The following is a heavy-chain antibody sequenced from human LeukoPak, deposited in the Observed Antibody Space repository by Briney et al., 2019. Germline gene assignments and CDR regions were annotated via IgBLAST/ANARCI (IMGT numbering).Heavy chain of an antibody. CDR1: GFTFSSYA. Sequence: GGSLRLSCAASGFTFSSYAMHWVRQAPGKGLEWVAVISYDGSNKYYADSVKGRFTISRDNSKNTLYLQMNSLRAEDTAVYYCARVDMIVVVIDYWGQGTLVTVSS. V-gene: IGHV3-30-3*01. CDR2: ISYDGSNK. J-gene: IGHJ4*02. D-gene: IGHD3-22*01. CDR3: ARVDMIVVVIDY.